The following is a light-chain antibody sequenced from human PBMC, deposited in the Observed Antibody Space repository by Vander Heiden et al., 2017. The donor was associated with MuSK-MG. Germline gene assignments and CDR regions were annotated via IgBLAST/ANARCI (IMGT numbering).Light chain of an antibody. Sequence: QSVLTQPPSASGTPGPRVTISCSGSSSNIGSNPVNWYQQLPGTAHKLLIYSNNQRPSGVPDRFSGSKSGTSASLASSGLQSEDEADYYCAAWDDSRNGVVFGGGTKLTVL. V-gene: IGLV1-44*01. CDR1: SSNIGSNP. CDR2: SNN. CDR3: AAWDDSRNGVV. J-gene: IGLJ2*01.